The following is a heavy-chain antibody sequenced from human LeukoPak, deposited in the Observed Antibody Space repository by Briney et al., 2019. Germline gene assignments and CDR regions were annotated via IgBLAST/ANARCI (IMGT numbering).Heavy chain of an antibody. CDR1: GGSISSSSYY. Sequence: SETLSLTCTVSGGSISSSSYYWGWIRQPPGKGLEWIGSIYYSGSTYYNPSLKSRVTISVDTSKNQFSLKLSSVTAADTAVYYCASGNPGYADAFDIWGQGTMVTVSS. CDR3: ASGNPGYADAFDI. CDR2: IYYSGST. V-gene: IGHV4-39*01. D-gene: IGHD1-1*01. J-gene: IGHJ3*02.